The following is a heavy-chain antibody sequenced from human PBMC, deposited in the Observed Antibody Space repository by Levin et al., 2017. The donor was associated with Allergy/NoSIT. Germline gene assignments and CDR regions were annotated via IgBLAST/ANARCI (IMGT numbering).Heavy chain of an antibody. CDR1: GFTFSSYA. D-gene: IGHD3-3*01. J-gene: IGHJ4*02. CDR2: ISGSGGST. Sequence: GESLKISCAASGFTFSSYAMSWVRQAPGKGLGWVSAISGSGGSTYYADSVKGRFTISRDNSKNTLYLQMTSLRAEDTAVYYCAKGRGADDAFDYWGQGTLVTVSS. CDR3: AKGRGADDAFDY. V-gene: IGHV3-23*01.